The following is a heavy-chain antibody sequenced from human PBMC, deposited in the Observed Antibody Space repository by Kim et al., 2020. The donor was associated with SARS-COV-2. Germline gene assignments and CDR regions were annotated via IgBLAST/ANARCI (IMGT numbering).Heavy chain of an antibody. CDR3: ASGISMVQGGEFDY. CDR2: IHTKTGIP. D-gene: IGHD3-10*01. Sequence: ASVKVSCKAAGYTFTNYAMNWVRQAPGQGLEWMGWIHTKTGIPTYAHGFTGRFVFSLDTSVSTAFLQISSRKAEDTAVYYCASGISMVQGGEFDYWGQGTLVTVSS. V-gene: IGHV7-4-1*02. CDR1: GYTFTNYA. J-gene: IGHJ4*02.